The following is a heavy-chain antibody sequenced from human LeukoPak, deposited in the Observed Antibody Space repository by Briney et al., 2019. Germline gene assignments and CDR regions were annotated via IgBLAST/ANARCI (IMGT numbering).Heavy chain of an antibody. D-gene: IGHD2/OR15-2a*01. J-gene: IGHJ3*02. CDR2: LYSGGST. Sequence: PGGSLRLSCAASGFTVRSSYMSWVRQAPGKGLEWVSVLYSGGSTYYADSVKGRFTISRDNSKNTLYLQMNSLRAEDTAVYYCARDILSQGPDAFDIWGQGTMVTVSS. CDR3: ARDILSQGPDAFDI. V-gene: IGHV3-53*01. CDR1: GFTVRSSY.